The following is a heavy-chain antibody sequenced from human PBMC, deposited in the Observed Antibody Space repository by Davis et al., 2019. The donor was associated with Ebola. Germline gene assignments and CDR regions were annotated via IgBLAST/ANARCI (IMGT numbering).Heavy chain of an antibody. CDR1: GYTFTNYY. V-gene: IGHV1-2*06. Sequence: AASVKVSCKASGYTFTNYYMHWVRQAPGQGLEWMGRINPNSGGTNYAQKFQGRVTMTRDTSISTAYMELSRLRSDDTAAYYCAREDELWSLYYFDYWGQGALVTVSS. J-gene: IGHJ4*02. CDR3: AREDELWSLYYFDY. D-gene: IGHD3-10*01. CDR2: INPNSGGT.